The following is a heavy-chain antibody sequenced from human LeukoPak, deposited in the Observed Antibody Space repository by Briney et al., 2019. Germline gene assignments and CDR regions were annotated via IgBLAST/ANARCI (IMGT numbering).Heavy chain of an antibody. V-gene: IGHV4-59*01. CDR2: IYYSGST. CDR3: AREVRRYIDY. J-gene: IGHJ4*02. CDR1: GGSISSYY. D-gene: IGHD3-10*01. Sequence: SETLSLTCTVSGGSISSYYWSWIRQPPGKGLEWIGYIYYSGSTNYNPSLKSRVTISVDTSKNQFSLKLSSVTAADTAVYYCAREVRRYIDYWGQGTLVTVSS.